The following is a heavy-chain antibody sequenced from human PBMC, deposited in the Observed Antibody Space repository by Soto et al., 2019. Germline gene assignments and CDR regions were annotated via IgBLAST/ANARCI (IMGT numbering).Heavy chain of an antibody. V-gene: IGHV4-31*02. CDR1: GGSITSTNHY. CDR3: AREVSGTGAFDY. D-gene: IGHD2-8*02. CDR2: IFDSGTT. Sequence: QVQLEQSGPGLVKPSQTLSLTCNISGGSITSTNHYWSWIRQSPREGLEWIGYIFDSGTTHYNPSVKGRVTLLGDTSQSQFSLTMHSVTVADSAVYYCAREVSGTGAFDYWGRGTLVTVSS. J-gene: IGHJ4*02.